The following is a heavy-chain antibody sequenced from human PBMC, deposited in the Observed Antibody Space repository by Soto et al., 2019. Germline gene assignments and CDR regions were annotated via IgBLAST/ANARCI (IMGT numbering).Heavy chain of an antibody. CDR3: ARVLPAPLSSSFSGHDYYYYAMDV. V-gene: IGHV1-18*01. Sequence: QVQLVQSGAEVKKPGASVKVSCKASGYSFTTYGLSWVRQAPGQGLEWMGWIYGYNTNTKYAQDFQDRVTMTLDTSTSTAYMELRNLRSDDTAVYFCARVLPAPLSSSFSGHDYYYYAMDVWGQGTTVTVSS. CDR2: IYGYNTNT. J-gene: IGHJ6*02. CDR1: GYSFTTYG. D-gene: IGHD6-6*01.